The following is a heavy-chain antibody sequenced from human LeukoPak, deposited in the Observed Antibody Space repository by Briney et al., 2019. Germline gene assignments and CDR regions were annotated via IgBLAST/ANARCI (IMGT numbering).Heavy chain of an antibody. D-gene: IGHD6-19*01. Sequence: QSGGSLRLSCAASGFTFSSYSMNWVRQAPGKGREWVSYISSSSTIYYADSVKGRFTISRDNAKNSLYLQMNSLRAEDTAVYYCARLCSSGWYRIDYWGQGTLVTVSS. CDR1: GFTFSSYS. CDR3: ARLCSSGWYRIDY. V-gene: IGHV3-48*01. CDR2: ISSSSTI. J-gene: IGHJ4*02.